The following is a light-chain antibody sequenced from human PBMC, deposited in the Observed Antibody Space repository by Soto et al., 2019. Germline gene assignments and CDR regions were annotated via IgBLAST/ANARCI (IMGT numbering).Light chain of an antibody. J-gene: IGKJ5*01. Sequence: DIQMTQSPSSLSASVGDRVTITCQAIQDINTYLNWYQQKPGKPPKLLIYYASTLETGVPSRFSGSGSGTDFTFTISSLQPEDIATYYCQHYNSLRRLPIAFGQGTRLEIK. V-gene: IGKV1-33*01. CDR2: YAS. CDR3: QHYNSLRRLPIA. CDR1: QDINTY.